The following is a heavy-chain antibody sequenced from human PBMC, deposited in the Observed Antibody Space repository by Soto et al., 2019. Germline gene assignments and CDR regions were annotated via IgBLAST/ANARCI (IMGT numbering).Heavy chain of an antibody. D-gene: IGHD3-22*01. CDR1: GFTFSSYG. J-gene: IGHJ3*02. V-gene: IGHV3-30*18. Sequence: GGSRRLSCAASGFTFSSYGMHWVRQAPGKGLEWVAVISYDGSNKYYADSVKGRFTISRDNSKNTLYLQMNSLRAEDTAVYYCAKFASSGYYTDAFDIWGQGTMVTVSS. CDR2: ISYDGSNK. CDR3: AKFASSGYYTDAFDI.